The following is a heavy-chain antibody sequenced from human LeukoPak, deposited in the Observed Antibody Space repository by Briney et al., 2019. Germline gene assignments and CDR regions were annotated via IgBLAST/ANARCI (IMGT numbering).Heavy chain of an antibody. V-gene: IGHV1-46*01. CDR3: ARARDWNYGFDY. Sequence: ASVKVSCKASGYTFTSYYMHWVRQAPGQGLEWMAIINTSGGSTSYAQKFQGRVTMTRDMSTSTVYMELSSLRSEDTAVYYCARARDWNYGFDYWGQGTLVTVSS. J-gene: IGHJ4*02. CDR2: INTSGGST. CDR1: GYTFTSYY. D-gene: IGHD1-7*01.